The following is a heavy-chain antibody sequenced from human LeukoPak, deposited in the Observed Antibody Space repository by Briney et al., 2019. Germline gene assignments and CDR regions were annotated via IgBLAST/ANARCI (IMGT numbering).Heavy chain of an antibody. V-gene: IGHV1-18*01. CDR3: ARDRGGLVVAPLDDNAFDI. CDR2: ISAYNGNT. D-gene: IGHD2-15*01. J-gene: IGHJ3*02. CDR1: GYTFTSYG. Sequence: ASVKVSCKASGYTFTSYGISWVRQAPGRGLEWMGWISAYNGNTNYAQKLQGRVTMTTDTSTSTAYMELRSLRSDDTAVYYCARDRGGLVVAPLDDNAFDIWGQGTMVTVSS.